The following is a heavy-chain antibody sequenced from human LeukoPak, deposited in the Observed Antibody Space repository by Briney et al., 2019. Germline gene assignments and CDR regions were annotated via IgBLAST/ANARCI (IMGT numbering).Heavy chain of an antibody. V-gene: IGHV4-59*01. Sequence: PSETLSLTCTVSGGSISSYYWSWIRQPPGKGLEWIGYIYYSGSTNYNPSLKSRVTISVDTSKNQFSLKLSSVTAADTAVYYCARDANYGIIDYWGQGTLVTVSS. CDR2: IYYSGST. CDR3: ARDANYGIIDY. CDR1: GGSISSYY. J-gene: IGHJ4*02. D-gene: IGHD3-16*01.